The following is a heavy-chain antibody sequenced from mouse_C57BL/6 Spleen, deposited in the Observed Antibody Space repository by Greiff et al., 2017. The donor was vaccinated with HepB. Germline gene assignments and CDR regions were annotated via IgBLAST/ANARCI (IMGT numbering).Heavy chain of an antibody. Sequence: QVQLQQSGAELVKPGASVKISCKASGYAFSSYWMNWVKQRPGKGLEWIGQIYPGDGDTNYNGKFKGKATLTADKSSSTAYMQLSSLTSEDSAVYFCARRTTVVGEDYWGQGTTVTVSS. J-gene: IGHJ2*01. V-gene: IGHV1-80*01. D-gene: IGHD1-1*01. CDR1: GYAFSSYW. CDR3: ARRTTVVGEDY. CDR2: IYPGDGDT.